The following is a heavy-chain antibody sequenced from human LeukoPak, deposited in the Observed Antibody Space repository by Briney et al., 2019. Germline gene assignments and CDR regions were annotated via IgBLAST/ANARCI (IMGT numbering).Heavy chain of an antibody. D-gene: IGHD3-3*01. V-gene: IGHV1-2*02. CDR1: GYTFTGYY. Sequence: ASVKVSCKASGYTFTGYYMHWVRQAPGQGLELMGWINPNSGGRNYAQKFQGRVTITRDTSISTAYMQLSRLRSDDTAAYYCARDRGAGLPGFGVAYYFDYWGQGTLVTVSS. J-gene: IGHJ4*02. CDR2: INPNSGGR. CDR3: ARDRGAGLPGFGVAYYFDY.